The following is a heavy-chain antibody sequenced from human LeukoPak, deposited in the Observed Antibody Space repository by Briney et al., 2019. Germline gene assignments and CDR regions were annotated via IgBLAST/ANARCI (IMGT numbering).Heavy chain of an antibody. D-gene: IGHD6-13*01. CDR3: ARSGYSSSFGAFDI. V-gene: IGHV3-53*01. J-gene: IGHJ3*02. CDR2: IYSGGST. CDR1: GFTVSSNY. Sequence: GGSLRLSCAASGFTVSSNYMSWVRQAPGKGLEWVSVIYSGGSTYYADSVKGRFTISRDNSKNTLYLQMNSLRAEDTAVYYCARSGYSSSFGAFDIWGQGTMVTVSS.